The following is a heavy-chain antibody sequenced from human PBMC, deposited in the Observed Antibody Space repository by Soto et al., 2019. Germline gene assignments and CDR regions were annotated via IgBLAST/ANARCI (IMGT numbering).Heavy chain of an antibody. J-gene: IGHJ4*02. Sequence: VKVSCKVSGYTLTELSMHWVRQAPGKGLEWMGGFDPEDGETIYAQKFQGRVTMTEDTSTDTAYMELSSLRSEDTAVYYCSSYCSGGSCPGGNYWGQGTLVTVS. CDR2: FDPEDGET. CDR3: SSYCSGGSCPGGNY. D-gene: IGHD2-15*01. CDR1: GYTLTELS. V-gene: IGHV1-24*01.